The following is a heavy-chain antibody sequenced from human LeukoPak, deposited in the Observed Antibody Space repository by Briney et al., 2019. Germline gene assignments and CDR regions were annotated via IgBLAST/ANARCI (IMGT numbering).Heavy chain of an antibody. D-gene: IGHD3-16*02. J-gene: IGHJ5*02. V-gene: IGHV4-34*01. CDR3: ARGLLYDYVWGSYRYNWFDP. Sequence: TSETLSLTCAVYGGSFSGYYWSWIRQPPGKGLEWIGEINHSGSTNYNPSLKSRVTISVDTSKNQFSLKLSSVTAADTAVYYCARGLLYDYVWGSYRYNWFDPWGQGTLVTVSS. CDR1: GGSFSGYY. CDR2: INHSGST.